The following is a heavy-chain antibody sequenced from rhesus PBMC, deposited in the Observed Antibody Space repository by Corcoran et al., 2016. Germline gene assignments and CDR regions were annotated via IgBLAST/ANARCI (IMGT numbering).Heavy chain of an antibody. CDR3: ARGTVYSGSWFDY. V-gene: IGHV3-16*01. D-gene: IGHD6-25*01. Sequence: EVQLVESGGGLVQPGGSLRLSCAASGFTFRNYWMSWVRPAPGKGLEWVGSIKNKADGRKAADAEAVKGRFTISRDDSKNTLDLQMNSLKTEDTAVYYCARGTVYSGSWFDYWGQGVLVTVSS. CDR2: IKNKADGRKA. CDR1: GFTFRNYW. J-gene: IGHJ4*01.